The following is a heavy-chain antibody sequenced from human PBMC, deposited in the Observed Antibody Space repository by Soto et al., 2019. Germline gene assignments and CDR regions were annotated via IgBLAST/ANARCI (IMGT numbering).Heavy chain of an antibody. CDR2: IIPIFGTA. Sequence: QVQLVQSGAEVKKPGSSVKVSCKASGGTFSSYAISWVRQAPGQGLEWMGGIIPIFGTANYAQKFQGRVTITADESTRPAYMELSSLRSEDTAVYYCARTGREFGNPSVDYYYGMDVWGQGTTVTVSS. CDR1: GGTFSSYA. V-gene: IGHV1-69*01. CDR3: ARTGREFGNPSVDYYYGMDV. J-gene: IGHJ6*02. D-gene: IGHD3-10*01.